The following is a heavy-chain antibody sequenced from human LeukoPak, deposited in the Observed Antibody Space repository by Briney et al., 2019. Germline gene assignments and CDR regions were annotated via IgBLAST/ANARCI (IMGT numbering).Heavy chain of an antibody. CDR2: ISGSGGGST. J-gene: IGHJ4*02. CDR1: GFTFDFYA. V-gene: IGHV3-23*01. D-gene: IGHD6-19*01. CDR3: ARGPRITVAGTFFDY. Sequence: GGSLRLSCAASGFTFDFYAMSWVRQAPGKGLEWVSSISGSGGGSTYYGDSVKGRFTISRDNSKNTLYLQMNSLRAEDTAVYYCARGPRITVAGTFFDYWGQGTLVTVSS.